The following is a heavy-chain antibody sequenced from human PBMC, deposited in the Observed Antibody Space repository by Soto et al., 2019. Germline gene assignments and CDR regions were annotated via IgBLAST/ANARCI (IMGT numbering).Heavy chain of an antibody. CDR2: ISAAGDP. Sequence: EVQLVESGGGLVQPGGSLRLSCAASGFTFRNYDMHWVRHGTGKGLEWVSGISAAGDPDYADSVEGRFTISRENAQNSFFLQMNSLRVGDTAVYYCARTDREFYGLDVWGQGTTVIVSS. V-gene: IGHV3-13*05. CDR3: ARTDREFYGLDV. CDR1: GFTFRNYD. J-gene: IGHJ6*02.